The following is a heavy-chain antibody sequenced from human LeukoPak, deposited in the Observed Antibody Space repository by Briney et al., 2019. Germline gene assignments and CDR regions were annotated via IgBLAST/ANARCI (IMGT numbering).Heavy chain of an antibody. V-gene: IGHV1-18*01. CDR2: ISAYNGNT. D-gene: IGHD3-10*01. CDR3: ARDQPKIYGSGSYYNDNVVCDI. Sequence: ASVKVSCKASGYTFTSYGISWVRQAPGQGLEWMGWISAYNGNTNYAQKLQGRVTITTDTSTSTAYMELRSLSSYDTAAYYCARDQPKIYGSGSYYNDNVVCDIWRHGTMLTVSS. CDR1: GYTFTSYG. J-gene: IGHJ3*02.